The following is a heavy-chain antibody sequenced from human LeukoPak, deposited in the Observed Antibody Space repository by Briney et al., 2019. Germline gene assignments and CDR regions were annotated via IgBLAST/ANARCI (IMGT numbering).Heavy chain of an antibody. CDR3: AASNWGDVEDYYYYGMDV. D-gene: IGHD7-27*01. Sequence: SVKVSCKASGFPFTSSAVQWVRQARGQRLEWIGWIVVGSGNTNYAQKFQERVTITRDMSTSTAYMELSSLRSEDTAVYYCAASNWGDVEDYYYYGMDVWGQGTTVTVSS. CDR2: IVVGSGNT. J-gene: IGHJ6*02. CDR1: GFPFTSSA. V-gene: IGHV1-58*01.